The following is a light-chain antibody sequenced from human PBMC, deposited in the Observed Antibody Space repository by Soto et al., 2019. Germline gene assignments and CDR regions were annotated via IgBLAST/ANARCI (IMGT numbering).Light chain of an antibody. Sequence: EIVLTQSPGTLSLSPGERATLSCRASQSVSNNFLAWYQHRPGQAPRLLIYGSFSRATGIPDRFSGSGSGTDFTLTISRLEPEDFAVYYCQQYGSLITFGQGTRLEIK. CDR1: QSVSNNF. V-gene: IGKV3-20*01. J-gene: IGKJ5*01. CDR3: QQYGSLIT. CDR2: GSF.